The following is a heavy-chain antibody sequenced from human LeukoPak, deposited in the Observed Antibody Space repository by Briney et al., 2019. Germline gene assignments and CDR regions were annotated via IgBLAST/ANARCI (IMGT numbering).Heavy chain of an antibody. CDR3: AKDHLKTGAFDY. Sequence: PGGSLRLSCAASGFTFSSYGMHWVRQAPGKGLEWVAVISYDGSNKYYADSVKGRFTISRDNSKNTLYLQMNSLRAEDTAVYYCAKDHLKTGAFDYWGQGTLVTVSS. CDR2: ISYDGSNK. CDR1: GFTFSSYG. D-gene: IGHD1-1*01. V-gene: IGHV3-30*18. J-gene: IGHJ4*02.